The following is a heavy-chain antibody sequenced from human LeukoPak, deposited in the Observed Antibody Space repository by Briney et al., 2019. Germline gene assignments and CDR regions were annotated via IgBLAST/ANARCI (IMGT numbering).Heavy chain of an antibody. CDR1: GFTFSDYY. V-gene: IGHV3-11*04. CDR2: ISSSGSTI. D-gene: IGHD1-1*01. J-gene: IGHJ4*02. Sequence: GESLRLSCAASGFTFSDYYMTWIRQAPGKGLEWVSCISSSGSTIYYADSVKGRFTISRDNAKNSLYLQMNSLRAEDTAVYYCAREGGNSQLDYWGQGTLVTVSS. CDR3: AREGGNSQLDY.